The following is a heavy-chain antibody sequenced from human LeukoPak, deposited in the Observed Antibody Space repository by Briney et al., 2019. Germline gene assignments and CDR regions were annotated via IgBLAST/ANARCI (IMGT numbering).Heavy chain of an antibody. CDR3: ARVNYYSSGWPPRGNYYYYMDV. J-gene: IGHJ6*03. CDR1: GGSISSYY. CDR2: IYYSGST. V-gene: IGHV4-59*01. Sequence: PSETLSLTCTVSGGSISSYYWSWIRQPPGKGLELIGYIYYSGSTNYNPSLKSRVTISVDTSKNLFSLKLISVTAADTAVYYCARVNYYSSGWPPRGNYYYYMDVWGKGTMVTISS. D-gene: IGHD6-19*01.